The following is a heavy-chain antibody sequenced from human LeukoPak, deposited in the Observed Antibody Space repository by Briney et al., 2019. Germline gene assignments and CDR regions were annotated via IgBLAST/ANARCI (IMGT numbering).Heavy chain of an antibody. D-gene: IGHD4-17*01. J-gene: IGHJ3*02. CDR3: TTDSHYGDYGQDI. CDR2: IKSKTDGGTT. Sequence: GGSLRLSCAASGFTFTNAWMSWVRQAPGKGLEWVGRIKSKTDGGTTDYTIPVKGRFTISRDDSKNTLFLQMSSLKTEDTAVYYCTTDSHYGDYGQDIWGQGTMVIVSS. V-gene: IGHV3-15*01. CDR1: GFTFTNAW.